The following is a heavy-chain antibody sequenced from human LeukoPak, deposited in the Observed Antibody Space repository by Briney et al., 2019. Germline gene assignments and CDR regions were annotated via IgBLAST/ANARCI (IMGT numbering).Heavy chain of an antibody. J-gene: IGHJ3*01. CDR3: VIGRVWDAFDV. Sequence: SSETLSLTCTVSGCSISNYYWSWILRPPGKGLEGIGYIYYSGSTLYNPSLKSRVTISVDTSTNKYSLQQSSVTDAGTAVYHCVIGRVWDAFDVWGQGTMVTVSS. V-gene: IGHV4-59*01. CDR1: GCSISNYY. CDR2: IYYSGST. D-gene: IGHD6-6*01.